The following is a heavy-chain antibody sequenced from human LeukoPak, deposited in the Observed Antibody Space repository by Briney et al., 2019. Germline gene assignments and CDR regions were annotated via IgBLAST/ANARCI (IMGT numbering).Heavy chain of an antibody. Sequence: GGSLRLSCTTSGFTFSSYGIHWVRQTPGKGLEWVAFIRYDGSNKYYADSVKGRFTISRDNSKNTLYLQMNSLRAEDTAVYYCAKDLDYYDSGGYGPGYWGQGTLVTVSS. CDR1: GFTFSSYG. D-gene: IGHD3-22*01. CDR2: IRYDGSNK. J-gene: IGHJ4*02. CDR3: AKDLDYYDSGGYGPGY. V-gene: IGHV3-30*02.